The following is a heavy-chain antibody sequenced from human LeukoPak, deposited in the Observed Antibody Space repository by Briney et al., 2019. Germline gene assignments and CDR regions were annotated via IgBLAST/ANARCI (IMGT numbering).Heavy chain of an antibody. CDR2: VYHTGST. CDR3: ARRVVGARASFDI. J-gene: IGHJ3*02. Sequence: SETLSLTCTVSGYSISNGFYWAWIRQPPGKGLEWIGSVYHTGSTNYNPSLKSRVTISVDTSKNQFSLKLSSVTAADTAVYYCARRVVGARASFDIWGQGTMVTVSS. CDR1: GYSISNGFY. D-gene: IGHD1-26*01. V-gene: IGHV4-38-2*02.